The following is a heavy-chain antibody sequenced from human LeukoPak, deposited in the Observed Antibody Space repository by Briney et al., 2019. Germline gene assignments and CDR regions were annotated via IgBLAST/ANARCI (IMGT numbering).Heavy chain of an antibody. D-gene: IGHD3-10*01. Sequence: SETLSLTCAVYVGSFSGYYWSWIRQPPGKGLEWIGEINHSGSTNYNSSLKSRVTISVDTSKNQFSLKLSSVTAADTAVYYCARGYYGSGSHCCHLDVWGKGTTITVSA. CDR1: VGSFSGYY. CDR3: ARGYYGSGSHCCHLDV. J-gene: IGHJ6*04. V-gene: IGHV4-34*01. CDR2: INHSGST.